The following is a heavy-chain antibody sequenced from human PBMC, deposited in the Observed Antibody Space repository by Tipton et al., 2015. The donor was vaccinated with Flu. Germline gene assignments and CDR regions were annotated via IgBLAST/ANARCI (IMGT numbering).Heavy chain of an antibody. J-gene: IGHJ4*02. CDR1: GGSISSYY. D-gene: IGHD1-14*01. V-gene: IGHV4-59*08. CDR2: IYYVGNT. Sequence: TLSLTCTVSGGSISSYYWSWIRQPPGKGLECIGYIYYVGNTNYNPSLKSRVTISVDTSKNQFSLNLSSVTAADTAVYYCARHDTTFDYWGQGTLVTVSS. CDR3: ARHDTTFDY.